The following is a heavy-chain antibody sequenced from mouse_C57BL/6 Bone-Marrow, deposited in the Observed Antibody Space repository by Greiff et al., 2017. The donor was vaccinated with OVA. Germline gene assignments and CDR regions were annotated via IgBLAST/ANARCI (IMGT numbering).Heavy chain of an antibody. V-gene: IGHV14-3*01. CDR2: IDPANGNT. J-gene: IGHJ3*01. CDR3: ARGVYYSNYLAWFAY. D-gene: IGHD2-5*01. CDR1: GFNIKNTY. Sequence: EVKLVESVAELVRPGASVKLSCTASGFNIKNTYMHWVKQRPEQGLEWIGRIDPANGNTKYAPKFQGKATITADTSSNTAYLQLSSLTSEDTAIYYCARGVYYSNYLAWFAYWGQGTLVTVSA.